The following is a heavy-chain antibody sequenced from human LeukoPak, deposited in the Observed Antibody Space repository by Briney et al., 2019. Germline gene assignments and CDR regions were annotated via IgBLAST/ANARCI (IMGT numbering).Heavy chain of an antibody. J-gene: IGHJ4*02. CDR2: IIGSGGST. V-gene: IGHV3-23*01. Sequence: GGSLRLSCAASGFTFNSYAMSWVRQAPGKGLEWVSAIIGSGGSTYYADSVEGRFTVSRDNSKNTMYLQMNSLRAEDTAIYYCAKRKSGSSGLYYFDYWGQGTLVTVSS. D-gene: IGHD3-10*01. CDR1: GFTFNSYA. CDR3: AKRKSGSSGLYYFDY.